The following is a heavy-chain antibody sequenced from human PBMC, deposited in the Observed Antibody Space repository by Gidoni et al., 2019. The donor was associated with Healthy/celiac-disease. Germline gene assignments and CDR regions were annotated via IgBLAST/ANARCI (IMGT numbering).Heavy chain of an antibody. D-gene: IGHD3-10*01. CDR3: AKGGGREDKEFNY. J-gene: IGHJ4*02. CDR1: GFTFSSYA. V-gene: IGHV3-23*01. CDR2: ISGSGGST. Sequence: EVQLLESAGGLVQPGGSLILSCAASGFTFSSYAMSWVRKAPGKGLEGVSAISGSGGSTYYADSVKGRFTISRDNSKNTLYLQMNSLRAEDTAVYYCAKGGGREDKEFNYWGQGTLVTVSS.